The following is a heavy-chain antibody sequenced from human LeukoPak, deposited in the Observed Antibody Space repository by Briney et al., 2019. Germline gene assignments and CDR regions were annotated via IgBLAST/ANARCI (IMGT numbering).Heavy chain of an antibody. CDR2: ISGRSGTT. V-gene: IGHV3-23*01. CDR3: AKVGTVYFPLDF. CDR1: GFTFSSYS. D-gene: IGHD2/OR15-2a*01. Sequence: GGSLRLSCAASGFTFSSYSMSWVRQAPGKGLEWVSAISGRSGTTYYADSVKGRFTISRDNSKNTLYLQMNSLRAGDTAVYYCAKVGTVYFPLDFWGQGTLVTVSS. J-gene: IGHJ4*02.